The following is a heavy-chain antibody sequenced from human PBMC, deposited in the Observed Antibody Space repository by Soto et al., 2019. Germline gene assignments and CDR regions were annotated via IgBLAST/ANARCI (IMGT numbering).Heavy chain of an antibody. J-gene: IGHJ4*02. CDR2: ISGGGDTT. CDR1: GFTFSSYG. CDR3: ARDGSLGGYYDFFDY. D-gene: IGHD3-22*01. V-gene: IGHV3-23*01. Sequence: HPGGSLRLSCAASGFTFSSYGISWIRLSPGKGLEWVSVISGGGDTTYYTPSVKGRFTISRDNAKNSLYLQMNSLRAEDTAVYYCARDGSLGGYYDFFDYWGQGTLVTVSS.